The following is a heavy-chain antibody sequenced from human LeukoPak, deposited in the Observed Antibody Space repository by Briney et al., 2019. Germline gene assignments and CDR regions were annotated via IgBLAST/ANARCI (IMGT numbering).Heavy chain of an antibody. Sequence: GGSLRLSCAASRFTFSSYSMDWVRQAPGKGREWVSSIIGGGSYTYYADSVKGRFTISRAKATHSLYLQMTRLRTRETAVHYCARDQGSIIFGYFDDWGQGTPVTVSS. CDR2: IIGGGSYT. CDR1: RFTFSSYS. J-gene: IGHJ4*02. D-gene: IGHD3/OR15-3a*01. V-gene: IGHV3-21*01. CDR3: ARDQGSIIFGYFDD.